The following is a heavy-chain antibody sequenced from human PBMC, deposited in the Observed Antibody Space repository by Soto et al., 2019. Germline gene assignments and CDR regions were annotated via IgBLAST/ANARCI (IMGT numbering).Heavy chain of an antibody. D-gene: IGHD5-12*01. CDR2: IYYSGST. CDR1: GGSISSGGYY. V-gene: IGHV4-31*03. CDR3: ARDPRGRNGFDP. J-gene: IGHJ5*02. Sequence: QVQLQESGPGLVKPSQTLSLTCSVTGGSISSGGYYWSWIRQHPGKGLEWIGYIYYSGSTYYNPSLQRRVTISVDTSKNQLSLKLSSVTAADTAVYYCARDPRGRNGFDPWGQGTLVTVSS.